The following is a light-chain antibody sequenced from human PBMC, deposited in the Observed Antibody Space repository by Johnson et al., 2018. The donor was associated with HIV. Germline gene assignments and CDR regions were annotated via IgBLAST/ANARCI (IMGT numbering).Light chain of an antibody. J-gene: IGLJ1*01. CDR3: GTWDSSLSAGGG. Sequence: QSVLTQPPSVSAAPVQKVTISCSGSSSNIGNNYVSWYQQLPGTAPKLLISENNNQPSGIPDRFSGSKSGTSATLAITGLQTGDEADYYCGTWDSSLSAGGGFGTGTKVTVL. V-gene: IGLV1-51*02. CDR2: ENN. CDR1: SSNIGNNY.